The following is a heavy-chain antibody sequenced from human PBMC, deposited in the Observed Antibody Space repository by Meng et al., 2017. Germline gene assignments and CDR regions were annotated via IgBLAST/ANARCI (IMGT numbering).Heavy chain of an antibody. Sequence: SLKISCAASGFTFDDYAMHWVRQAPGKGLEWVSGISWNSGSIGYADSVKGRFTISRDNAKNSLYLQMNSLRAEDTAMYYCARCGEEMATITGYYYYGMDVWGQGTTVTVSS. V-gene: IGHV3-9*01. CDR3: ARCGEEMATITGYYYYGMDV. J-gene: IGHJ6*02. D-gene: IGHD5-24*01. CDR1: GFTFDDYA. CDR2: ISWNSGSI.